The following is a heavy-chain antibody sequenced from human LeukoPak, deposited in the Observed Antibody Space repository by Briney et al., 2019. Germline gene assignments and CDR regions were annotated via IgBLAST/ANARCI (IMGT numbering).Heavy chain of an antibody. CDR3: ARGSEWLSTDY. Sequence: SQTLSLTCTVSGGSLSSGGYYWSWIRQHPGTGLEWIGYIYYSGSTYYNPSLKSRVTISVDTSKNQFSLKLSSVTAADTAVYYCARGSEWLSTDYWGQGTLVTVSS. J-gene: IGHJ4*02. CDR1: GGSLSSGGYY. CDR2: IYYSGST. D-gene: IGHD3-3*01. V-gene: IGHV4-31*03.